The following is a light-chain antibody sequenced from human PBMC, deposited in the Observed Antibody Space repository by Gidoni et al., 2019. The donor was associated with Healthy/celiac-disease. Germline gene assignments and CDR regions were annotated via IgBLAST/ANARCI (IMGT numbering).Light chain of an antibody. CDR1: SSNIGAGYD. V-gene: IGLV1-40*01. CDR2: GNS. CDR3: QSYDSSLPSWV. J-gene: IGLJ3*02. Sequence: QSVLTQPPSVSGAPGQRVTISCTGSSSNIGAGYDVHWYQQLPGTAPKLLIYGNSNRPSGVPDRFSGSKSGTSASLAITGLQAEDEADYYCQSYDSSLPSWVFDGGTKLTVL.